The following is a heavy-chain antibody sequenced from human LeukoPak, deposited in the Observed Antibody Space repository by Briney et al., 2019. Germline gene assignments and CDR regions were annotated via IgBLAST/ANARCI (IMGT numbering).Heavy chain of an antibody. D-gene: IGHD1-1*01. V-gene: IGHV1-46*01. CDR1: GDTFTSYY. CDR3: ARDWNDGSTGDY. J-gene: IGHJ4*02. CDR2: INPSGGST. Sequence: ASLKVSCKASGDTFTSYYMHWVRQAPGQGLEWMGIINPSGGSTSYAQKFQGRVTMTRDTSTSTVYMELSSLRSEDTAVYYCARDWNDGSTGDYWGQGTLVTVSS.